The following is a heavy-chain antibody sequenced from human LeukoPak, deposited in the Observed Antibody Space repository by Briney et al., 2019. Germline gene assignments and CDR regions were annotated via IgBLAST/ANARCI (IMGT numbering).Heavy chain of an antibody. CDR1: GYTFTDYY. D-gene: IGHD6-19*01. V-gene: IGHV1-2*02. CDR2: INPKSGGT. CDR3: ARVGAVAGHFDY. J-gene: IGHJ4*02. Sequence: ASVKVSCKTSGYTFTDYYMHWVRQAPGQGLEWMGWINPKSGGTNYAQKFQGRVTMTRDTSISTAYMELNRLRSDDTAMYYCARVGAVAGHFDYWGQGTLVTVSS.